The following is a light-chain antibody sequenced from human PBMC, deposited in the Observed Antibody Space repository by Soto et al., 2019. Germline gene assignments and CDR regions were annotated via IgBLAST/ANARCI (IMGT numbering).Light chain of an antibody. J-gene: IGLJ3*02. V-gene: IGLV2-14*01. CDR2: EVS. Sequence: QSALTQPASVSGSPGQSITISCTGTSSDVGGYNYVSWYQQHPDKAPKLMIYEVSNRPSGVSNRFSGSKSGNTASLTISGLQAEDEADYYCQSYDSSLSGWVFGGGTKLTVL. CDR1: SSDVGGYNY. CDR3: QSYDSSLSGWV.